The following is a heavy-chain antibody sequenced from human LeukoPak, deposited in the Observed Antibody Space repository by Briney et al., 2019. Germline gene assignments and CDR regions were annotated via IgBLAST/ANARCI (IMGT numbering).Heavy chain of an antibody. J-gene: IGHJ4*02. Sequence: GRSLRLSCSASGFTFSSFGMHWVRQAPGKGLEWVAVIWYDGSNEYYGDSVKGRFTISRDNSKNTLYLQMNSLRAEDTAVYYYARYPEGRDGFYWGQGTLVTVSS. CDR3: ARYPEGRDGFY. CDR1: GFTFSSFG. CDR2: IWYDGSNE. V-gene: IGHV3-33*08. D-gene: IGHD5-24*01.